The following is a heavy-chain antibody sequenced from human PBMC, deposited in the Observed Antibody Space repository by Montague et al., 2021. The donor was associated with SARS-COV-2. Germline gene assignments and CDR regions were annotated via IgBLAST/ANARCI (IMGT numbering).Heavy chain of an antibody. CDR2: IFHSGTT. Sequence: SETLSLTCAVSGDSISSSYWWNWVRQSPGKGLEWIGEIFHSGTTNYNPSLKSRITISVDKSRNQFSLRLSSVTAADTAIYYCASWSEGDSWYQASLDYWGQGTLITVSS. V-gene: IGHV4-4*02. J-gene: IGHJ4*02. D-gene: IGHD6-13*01. CDR1: GDSISSSYW. CDR3: ASWSEGDSWYQASLDY.